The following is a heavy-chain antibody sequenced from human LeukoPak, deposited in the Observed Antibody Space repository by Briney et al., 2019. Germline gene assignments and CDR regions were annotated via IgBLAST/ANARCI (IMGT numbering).Heavy chain of an antibody. Sequence: SVKVSCKASGGTFSSYAISWVRQAPGQGLEWMGGIIPIFGTANYAQKFQGRVTITTDESTSTAYMELSSLRSEDTAVYYCAGTVVIRYYYYYYMNVWGKGTTVTVSS. CDR2: IIPIFGTA. J-gene: IGHJ6*03. CDR1: GGTFSSYA. CDR3: AGTVVIRYYYYYYMNV. D-gene: IGHD3-22*01. V-gene: IGHV1-69*05.